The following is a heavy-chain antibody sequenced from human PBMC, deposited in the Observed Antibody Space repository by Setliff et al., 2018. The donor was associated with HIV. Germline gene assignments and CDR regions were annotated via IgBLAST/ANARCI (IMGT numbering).Heavy chain of an antibody. CDR2: ISAYNGNT. Sequence: ASVKVSCKASGYTFTSYAIHWVRQAPGQGLEWMGWISAYNGNTNYAQKLQGRVTMTTDTSTSTAYMELRSLRSDDTAVYYCARDLIGEETRRFDYWGQGTLVTVSS. D-gene: IGHD2-8*01. CDR3: ARDLIGEETRRFDY. J-gene: IGHJ4*02. V-gene: IGHV1-18*01. CDR1: GYTFTSYA.